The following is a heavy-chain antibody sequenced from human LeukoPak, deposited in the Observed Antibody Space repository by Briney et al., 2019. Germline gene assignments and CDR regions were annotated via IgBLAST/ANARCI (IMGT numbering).Heavy chain of an antibody. CDR2: ISYDGSNK. CDR1: GFTFSSYA. D-gene: IGHD6-6*01. CDR3: AKVAARGSYDAFDI. Sequence: SGGSLRLSCAASGFTFSSYAMHWVRQAPGKGLEWVAVISYDGSNKYYADSVKGRFTISRDNSKNTLYLQMNSLRAEDTAVYYCAKVAARGSYDAFDIWGQGTMVTVSS. J-gene: IGHJ3*02. V-gene: IGHV3-30-3*01.